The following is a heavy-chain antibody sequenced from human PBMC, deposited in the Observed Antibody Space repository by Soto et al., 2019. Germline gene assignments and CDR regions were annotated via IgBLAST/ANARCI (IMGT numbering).Heavy chain of an antibody. CDR1: GGSFSGYY. Sequence: QVQLQQWGAGLLKPSETLSLTCAVYGGSFSGYYWSWIRQPPGKGLEWIGEINHSGSTNYNPSLKWRVTMSVVTSKSQFSLKLSSVTAAETAVYYCARGRVVPAAPPNWFDPLGQGTLVTVSS. V-gene: IGHV4-34*01. CDR2: INHSGST. CDR3: ARGRVVPAAPPNWFDP. J-gene: IGHJ5*02. D-gene: IGHD2-2*01.